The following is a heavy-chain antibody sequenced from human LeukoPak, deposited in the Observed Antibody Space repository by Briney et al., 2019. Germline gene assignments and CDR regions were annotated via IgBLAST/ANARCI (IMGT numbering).Heavy chain of an antibody. CDR2: IYYSGST. D-gene: IGHD6-13*01. J-gene: IGHJ4*02. V-gene: IGHV4-59*01. CDR1: GGSISSYY. Sequence: SETLSLTCTVSGGSISSYYWSWIRQPPGKGLEWIGYIYYSGSTNYNPSLKSRVTISVDTSKNEFSLKLTSVNAADTAVYYCARDRPGGSSLDYWGQGIPVTVSS. CDR3: ARDRPGGSSLDY.